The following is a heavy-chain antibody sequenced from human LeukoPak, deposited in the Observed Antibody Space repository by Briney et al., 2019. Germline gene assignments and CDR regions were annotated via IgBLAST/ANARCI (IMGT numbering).Heavy chain of an antibody. V-gene: IGHV1-2*02. D-gene: IGHD3-3*01. CDR3: ARGPTYYDFWSGHGRVGFDY. Sequence: ASVKVSCKASGYTFTGYYMHWVRQAPGQGLEWMGWINPNSGGTNYAQKLQGRVTMTTDTSTSTAYMELRSLRSDDTAVYYCARGPTYYDFWSGHGRVGFDYWGQGTLVTVSS. CDR1: GYTFTGYY. CDR2: INPNSGGT. J-gene: IGHJ4*02.